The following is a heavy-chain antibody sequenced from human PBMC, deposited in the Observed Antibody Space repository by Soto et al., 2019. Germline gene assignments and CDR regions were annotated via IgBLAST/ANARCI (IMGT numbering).Heavy chain of an antibody. J-gene: IGHJ6*03. D-gene: IGHD6-13*01. Sequence: QVQLQESGPGLVKPSQTLSLTCTVSGGSISSGGYYWSWIRQHPGKGLEWIGDIYYSGSTYYNPSLKSRVTISVDTSKNQFSLKLSSVTAADTAVYYCASCIAAAGRYYYYMDVWGKGTTVTVSS. CDR3: ASCIAAAGRYYYYMDV. CDR1: GGSISSGGYY. V-gene: IGHV4-31*03. CDR2: IYYSGST.